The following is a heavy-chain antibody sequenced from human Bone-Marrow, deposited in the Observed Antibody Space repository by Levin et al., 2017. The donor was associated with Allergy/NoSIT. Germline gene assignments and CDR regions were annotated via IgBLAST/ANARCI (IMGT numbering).Heavy chain of an antibody. CDR2: IYSDGFT. CDR1: GFTVSSNY. V-gene: IGHV3-66*01. CDR3: ARDYFGSGSSWVAFDS. Sequence: GESLKISCAASGFTVSSNYMSWVRQAPGKGLEWISFIYSDGFTYYADSVKGRFTISRDNSKNTVYLQMSRLGAEDTAVYFCARDYFGSGSSWVAFDSWGQGTEVTVSS. D-gene: IGHD3-10*01. J-gene: IGHJ3*02.